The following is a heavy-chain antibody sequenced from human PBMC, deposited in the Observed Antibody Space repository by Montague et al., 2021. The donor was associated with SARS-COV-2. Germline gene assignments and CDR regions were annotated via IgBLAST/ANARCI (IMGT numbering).Heavy chain of an antibody. CDR3: ARGADRYYFYGMDV. CDR2: TYYRSKWYN. D-gene: IGHD6-19*01. Sequence: CASSGDSASSNSAAWNWIRQSPSRGREWLGRTYYRSKWYNEYAVSVNRRITINPDTSKNQFSLQVNSVTPEDTAVYYCARGADRYYFYGMDVWGQGTTVTVSS. V-gene: IGHV6-1*01. J-gene: IGHJ6*02. CDR1: GDSASSNSAA.